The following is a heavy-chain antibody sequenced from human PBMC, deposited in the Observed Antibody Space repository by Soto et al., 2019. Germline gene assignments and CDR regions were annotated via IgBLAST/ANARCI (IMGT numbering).Heavy chain of an antibody. Sequence: TSETLSLTCTVSGGSISSYYWSWIRQPPGKGLEWIGYIYYSGSTNYNPSLKSRVTISVDTSKNQFSLKLSSVTAADTAVYYCARVMTRLRPFDPWGQGTLVTVSS. J-gene: IGHJ5*02. CDR1: GGSISSYY. CDR2: IYYSGST. V-gene: IGHV4-59*01. D-gene: IGHD3-16*01. CDR3: ARVMTRLRPFDP.